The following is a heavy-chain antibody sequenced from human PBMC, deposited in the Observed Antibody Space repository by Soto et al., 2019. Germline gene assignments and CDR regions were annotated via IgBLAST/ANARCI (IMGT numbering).Heavy chain of an antibody. CDR3: ASAAAARPEIWY. Sequence: QVQLVESGGGLVKPGGSLRLSCAASGFTFGDYYMSWIRQAPGKGLEWVSYISSSGSSTYYVDSVRGRFTISRDDAKKSLYLQMDSLGAEDQAVYSCASAAAARPEIWYWGQGNLVTVSS. J-gene: IGHJ4*02. V-gene: IGHV3-11*01. D-gene: IGHD6-6*01. CDR2: ISSSGSST. CDR1: GFTFGDYY.